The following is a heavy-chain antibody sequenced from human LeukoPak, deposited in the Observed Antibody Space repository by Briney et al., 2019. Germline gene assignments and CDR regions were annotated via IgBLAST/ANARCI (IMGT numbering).Heavy chain of an antibody. CDR3: AKGRVVAAHLDY. D-gene: IGHD2-15*01. Sequence: GRSLRLSCTASGFTFNDHAMYWVRQAPGKGLEWVSGINWNSDNIGYADSVKGRFTISRDDAKNSLFLQMNSLRAEDTAVYYCAKGRVVAAHLDYWGQGTLVTVSS. CDR1: GFTFNDHA. CDR2: INWNSDNI. J-gene: IGHJ4*02. V-gene: IGHV3-9*01.